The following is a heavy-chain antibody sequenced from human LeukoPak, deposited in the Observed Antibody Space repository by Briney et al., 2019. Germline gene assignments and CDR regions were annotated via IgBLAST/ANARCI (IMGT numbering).Heavy chain of an antibody. D-gene: IGHD3-22*01. J-gene: IGHJ4*02. CDR2: IYHSGST. Sequence: SETLSLTCTVSGGSISSSSYYWGWIRQPPGKGLEWIGSIYHSGSTYYNPSLKSRVTISVDTSKNQFSLKLSSVTAADTAVYYCARDFPHYYDSSGYHYYFDYWGQGTLVTVSS. CDR1: GGSISSSSYY. V-gene: IGHV4-39*07. CDR3: ARDFPHYYDSSGYHYYFDY.